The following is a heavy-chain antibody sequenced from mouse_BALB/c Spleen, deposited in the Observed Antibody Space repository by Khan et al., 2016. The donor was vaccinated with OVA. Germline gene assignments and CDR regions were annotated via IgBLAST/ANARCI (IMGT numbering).Heavy chain of an antibody. Sequence: VQLQQSGAELAKPGASVKMSCKASGYTFTNYWMHWVKQRPGQGLEWIGYINPSTIYTEYNQKFKDKATLTADKSSSTAYMQLRSLTSEDSAVYYCARRLPPYYYAMDDWGQGTSVTVSS. CDR2: INPSTIYT. CDR3: ARRLPPYYYAMDD. CDR1: GYTFTNYW. V-gene: IGHV1-7*01. J-gene: IGHJ4*01. D-gene: IGHD3-2*02.